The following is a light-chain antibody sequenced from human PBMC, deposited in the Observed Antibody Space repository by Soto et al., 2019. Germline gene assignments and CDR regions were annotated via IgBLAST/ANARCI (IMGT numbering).Light chain of an antibody. Sequence: RVTLSCRASQSVRSNLAWYQQKPGQSPRLLIYGASTRATGIPARFSGSGSGTEFTLTISSLQSEDFAVYYGQQYNNWPPITFGQGTRLEIK. CDR3: QQYNNWPPIT. J-gene: IGKJ5*01. CDR2: GAS. V-gene: IGKV3-15*01. CDR1: QSVRSN.